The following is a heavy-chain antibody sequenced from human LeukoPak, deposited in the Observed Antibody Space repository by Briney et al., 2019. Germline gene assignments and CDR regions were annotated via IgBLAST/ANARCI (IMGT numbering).Heavy chain of an antibody. CDR3: AKGYYDSTIAFDI. CDR1: GFTFSGYA. Sequence: QPGGSLRLSCAASGFTFSGYAMSWVRQAPGRGLAWVSALRGTGITTYYADSVKGRFTISRDNSKNTLYLQMNGLRAEDTAVYYCAKGYYDSTIAFDIWGQGTMVTVSS. J-gene: IGHJ3*02. V-gene: IGHV3-23*01. CDR2: LRGTGITT. D-gene: IGHD3-22*01.